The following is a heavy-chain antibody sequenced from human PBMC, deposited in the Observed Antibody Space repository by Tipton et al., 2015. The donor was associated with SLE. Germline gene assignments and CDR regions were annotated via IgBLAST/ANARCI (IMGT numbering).Heavy chain of an antibody. CDR1: GFTVSSNY. CDR2: IYSGGST. V-gene: IGHV3-53*01. CDR3: AARITGTRGAFDI. Sequence: SLRLSCAASGFTVSSNYMSWVRQAPGKGLEWVSVIYSGGSTYYADSVKGRFTISRDNSKNTLYLQINSLRAEDTAVYYCAARITGTRGAFDIWGQGTMVTVSS. D-gene: IGHD1-20*01. J-gene: IGHJ3*02.